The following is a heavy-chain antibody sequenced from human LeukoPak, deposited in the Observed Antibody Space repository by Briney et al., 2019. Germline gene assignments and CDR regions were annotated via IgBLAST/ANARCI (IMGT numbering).Heavy chain of an antibody. V-gene: IGHV3-66*01. CDR2: IYSGGST. Sequence: PGGSLRLSYAASGFTVSSNYMSWVRQAPGRGLEWVSVIYSGGSTYYADSVKGRFTISRDNAKNSLYLQMNSLRAEDTAVYYCARENYYDRLYAFDIWGQGTMVTVSS. CDR3: ARENYYDRLYAFDI. CDR1: GFTVSSNY. J-gene: IGHJ3*02. D-gene: IGHD3-22*01.